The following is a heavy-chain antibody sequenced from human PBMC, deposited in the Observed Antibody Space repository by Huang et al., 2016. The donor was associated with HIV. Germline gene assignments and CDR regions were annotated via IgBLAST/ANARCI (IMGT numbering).Heavy chain of an antibody. CDR2: IKYDGSNK. CDR3: VKETVQWLVTY. J-gene: IGHJ4*02. V-gene: IGHV3-30*02. Sequence: QVQVVESGGGVVQPGGSLRLSCAASGFTSSSHGMHWVRHAPWKGLELVAFIKYDGSNKYFADSVKGRFTMSRDNSKNTLYLQMNSLRGEDTAVYYCVKETVQWLVTYWGQGTLVTVSS. D-gene: IGHD6-19*01. CDR1: GFTSSSHG.